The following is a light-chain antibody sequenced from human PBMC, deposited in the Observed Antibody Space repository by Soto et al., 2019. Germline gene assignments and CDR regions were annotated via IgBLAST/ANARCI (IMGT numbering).Light chain of an antibody. CDR3: QQYNSYPLT. V-gene: IGKV1-5*03. J-gene: IGKJ4*01. Sequence: DIQMTQSPSTLSASVGDRVTITCRASQSISSWLAWYQQNPGKAPNHLIYKASSLESGVPSRSSGSGSGTEFTLTISSLQPDDFATYYCQQYNSYPLTFGGGTKVEIK. CDR2: KAS. CDR1: QSISSW.